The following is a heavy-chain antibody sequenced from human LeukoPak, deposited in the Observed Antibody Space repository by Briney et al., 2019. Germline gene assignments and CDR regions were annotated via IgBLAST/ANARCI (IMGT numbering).Heavy chain of an antibody. V-gene: IGHV4-34*01. CDR2: ISHSGSA. CDR1: SGSFSGYY. Sequence: SETLSLTCAVYSGSFSGYYWSWIRQPPGKGLEWIGEISHSGSANYNPSLKSRVTISVDTSKSQFSLKLNSVTAADTALYYCTRRVGTNPYYYDSSGYFDYWGQGTLVIVSS. CDR3: TRRVGTNPYYYDSSGYFDY. J-gene: IGHJ4*02. D-gene: IGHD3-22*01.